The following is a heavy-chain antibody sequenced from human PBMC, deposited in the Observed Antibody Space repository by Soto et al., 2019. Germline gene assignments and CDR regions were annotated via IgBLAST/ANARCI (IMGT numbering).Heavy chain of an antibody. V-gene: IGHV1-69*12. CDR1: GGTFSSYA. Sequence: QVQLVQSGAEVKKPGSSVKVSCKASGGTFSSYAISWVRQAPGQGLEWMGGIIPIFGTANYAQKFQGRVTITADASTIAAYMELSRLRSEDTAVYYCARDRAAAGTGNWFDPWGQGTLVTVSS. CDR2: IIPIFGTA. J-gene: IGHJ5*02. D-gene: IGHD6-13*01. CDR3: ARDRAAAGTGNWFDP.